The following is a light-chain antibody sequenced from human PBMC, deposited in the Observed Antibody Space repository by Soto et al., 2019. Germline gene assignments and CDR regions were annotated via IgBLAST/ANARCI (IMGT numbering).Light chain of an antibody. CDR2: DKY. CDR3: HQYGNTLWT. V-gene: IGKV3-11*01. CDR1: QSVTRY. Sequence: EIVLTPSPATLSLSPGERATLSCRASQSVTRYLAWYQHKPGQAPRILIYDKYHRASGIQYRFSGSGSGTDFTLTISRLEPEDFAVYYCHQYGNTLWTFGQGTKLDIK. J-gene: IGKJ1*01.